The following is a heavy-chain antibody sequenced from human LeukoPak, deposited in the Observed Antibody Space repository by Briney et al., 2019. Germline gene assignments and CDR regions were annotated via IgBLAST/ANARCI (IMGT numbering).Heavy chain of an antibody. J-gene: IGHJ4*02. Sequence: PSQTLSLTCTVSGGSISSSTYYWSWIRQHPGKGLEWIGYIYYSGTTYYNPSLKSRVTISDDTSNNQFYLRLSSVTAADTAVYYCASSSYRLLFRFDYWGQGTLVTVSS. CDR1: GGSISSSTYY. V-gene: IGHV4-31*03. CDR2: IYYSGTT. D-gene: IGHD2-2*01. CDR3: ASSSYRLLFRFDY.